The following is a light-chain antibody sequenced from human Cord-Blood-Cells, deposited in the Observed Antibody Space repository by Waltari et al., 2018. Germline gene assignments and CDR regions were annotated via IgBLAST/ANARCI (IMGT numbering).Light chain of an antibody. CDR2: GKN. Sequence: SSELTQDPAVSVALGQTVRITCQGDSLRSYDASWYKQKPGQAPVLVIYGKNNRPSGIPDRFSGSSSGNTASLTITGAQAEDEADYYCNSRDSSGNHVVFGGGTKLTVL. V-gene: IGLV3-19*01. J-gene: IGLJ2*01. CDR3: NSRDSSGNHVV. CDR1: SLRSYD.